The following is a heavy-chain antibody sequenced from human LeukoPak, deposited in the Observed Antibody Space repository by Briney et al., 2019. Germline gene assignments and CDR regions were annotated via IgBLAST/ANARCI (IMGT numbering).Heavy chain of an antibody. CDR3: AIEAGSGYYY. CDR1: GGSISSGGYS. Sequence: SETLSLTCAVSGGSISSGGYSWSWIRQPPGKGLEWIGNICHSGSTYYNPSLKSRVTISVDRSKNQFSLKLSSVTAADTAVYYCAIEAGSGYYYWGQGTLVTVSS. J-gene: IGHJ4*02. V-gene: IGHV4-30-2*01. D-gene: IGHD3-22*01. CDR2: ICHSGST.